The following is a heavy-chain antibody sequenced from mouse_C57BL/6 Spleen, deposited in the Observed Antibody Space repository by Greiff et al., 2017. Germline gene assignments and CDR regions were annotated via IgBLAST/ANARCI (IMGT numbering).Heavy chain of an antibody. Sequence: VQLQQSGAELVKPGASVKISCKASGYAFSSYWMNWVKQRPGKGLEWIGQIYPGDGDTNYNGKFKGKATLTADKSSSTAYMQLSSLTSEDSAVYFWARSVATVVAHYAMDYWGQGTSVTVSS. CDR2: IYPGDGDT. CDR1: GYAFSSYW. J-gene: IGHJ4*01. D-gene: IGHD1-1*01. CDR3: ARSVATVVAHYAMDY. V-gene: IGHV1-80*01.